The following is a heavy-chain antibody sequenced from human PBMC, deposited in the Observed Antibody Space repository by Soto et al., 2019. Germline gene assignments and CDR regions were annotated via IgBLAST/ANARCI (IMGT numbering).Heavy chain of an antibody. CDR1: GGSFSGYY. J-gene: IGHJ5*02. CDR2: INHSGST. D-gene: IGHD6-13*01. Sequence: SETLSLTCAVYGGSFSGYYWSCIRQPPGKGLEWIGEINHSGSTNYNPSLKSRVTISVDTSKNQFSLKLSSVTAADTAVYYCARSSSWYMGPNWFDPWGQGTLVTVSS. CDR3: ARSSSWYMGPNWFDP. V-gene: IGHV4-34*01.